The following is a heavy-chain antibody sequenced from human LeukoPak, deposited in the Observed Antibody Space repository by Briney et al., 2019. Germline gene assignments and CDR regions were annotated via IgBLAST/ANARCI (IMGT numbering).Heavy chain of an antibody. CDR1: GGSISSGGYS. Sequence: SQTLSLTCAVSGGSISSGGYSWSWIRQPPGKGLEWIGYIYHSGSTYYNPSLKSRVTISVDRSKNQFSLKLSSVTAADTAVYYCARHDMTSSGNFDYWGQGTLVTVSS. D-gene: IGHD6-19*01. CDR3: ARHDMTSSGNFDY. J-gene: IGHJ4*02. V-gene: IGHV4-30-2*01. CDR2: IYHSGST.